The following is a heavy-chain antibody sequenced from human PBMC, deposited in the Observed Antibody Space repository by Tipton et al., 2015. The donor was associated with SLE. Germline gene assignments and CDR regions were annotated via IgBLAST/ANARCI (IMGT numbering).Heavy chain of an antibody. V-gene: IGHV4-39*01. Sequence: TLSLTCAVSGGSISSSSYYWGWIRQPPGKGLEWIGSIYYSGSTNYNPSLKSRVTISVDTSKNQFSLKLSSVTAADTAVYYCASHRVTQLGAFDIWGQGTMVTVSS. J-gene: IGHJ3*02. D-gene: IGHD2-21*02. CDR2: IYYSGST. CDR3: ASHRVTQLGAFDI. CDR1: GGSISSSSYY.